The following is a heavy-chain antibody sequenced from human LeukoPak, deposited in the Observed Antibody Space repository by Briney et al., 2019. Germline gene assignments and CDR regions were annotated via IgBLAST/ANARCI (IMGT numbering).Heavy chain of an antibody. D-gene: IGHD3-22*01. J-gene: IGHJ4*02. Sequence: ASVKVSCKASGGTFSSYAISWVRQAPGQGLEWMGRINPNSGGTNYAQKFQGRVTMTRDTSISTVYMELSRLRSDDTAVYYCARVGYYESSGYYEYWGQGTLVTVSS. CDR2: INPNSGGT. CDR1: GGTFSSYA. CDR3: ARVGYYESSGYYEY. V-gene: IGHV1-2*06.